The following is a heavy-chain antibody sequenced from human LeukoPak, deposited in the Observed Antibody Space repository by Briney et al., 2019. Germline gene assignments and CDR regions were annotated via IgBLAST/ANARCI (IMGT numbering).Heavy chain of an antibody. Sequence: GASVKVSCKASGYTFTSYDINWVRQATGQGLEWMGWMNPNSGNTGYAQKFQGRVTMTRNTSISTAYMELSSLRSEDTAVYYCARVPPFMIVVVTNPGGWFDPWGQGTLVTVSS. D-gene: IGHD3-22*01. J-gene: IGHJ5*02. CDR1: GYTFTSYD. V-gene: IGHV1-8*01. CDR2: MNPNSGNT. CDR3: ARVPPFMIVVVTNPGGWFDP.